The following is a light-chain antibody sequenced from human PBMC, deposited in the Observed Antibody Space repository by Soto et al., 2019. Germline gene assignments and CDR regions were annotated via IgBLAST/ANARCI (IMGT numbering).Light chain of an antibody. V-gene: IGLV2-14*01. CDR3: SSYTGSNTVV. CDR2: EVS. Sequence: QSVLTQPASVSGSPGQSISISCTGTSNDIGTYNYVSWYQQHPGKAPKLMIYEVSHRPSGISPRFSASKSGNTASLTISGLQAEDEANYYCSSYTGSNTVVFGAGTKLTVL. CDR1: SNDIGTYNY. J-gene: IGLJ2*01.